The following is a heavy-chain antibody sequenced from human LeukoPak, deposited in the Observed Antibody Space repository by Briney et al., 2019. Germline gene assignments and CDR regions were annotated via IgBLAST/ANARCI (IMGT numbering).Heavy chain of an antibody. CDR1: GFTFSSYS. J-gene: IGHJ4*02. D-gene: IGHD4-17*01. Sequence: PGGSLRLSCAASGFTFSSYSMNWVRQAPGKGLEWISYISSSSRTMYYADSVKGRFAISRDNAKDPLYLQMNSLRAEDTAVYYCARDYYGDYYFDYWGQGTLVTVSS. CDR3: ARDYYGDYYFDY. CDR2: ISSSSRTM. V-gene: IGHV3-48*04.